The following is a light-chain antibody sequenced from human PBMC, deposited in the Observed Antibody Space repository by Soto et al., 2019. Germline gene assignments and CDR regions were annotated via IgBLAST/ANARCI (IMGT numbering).Light chain of an antibody. V-gene: IGKV3-20*01. J-gene: IGKJ2*01. Sequence: VLTQSPGTLSLSPGETATLSCRASQPVDTNYFSWFQQKPGQPPRVLIFATSSRATGTPRRFTGSGSGTDFTLTISRLEPEDFALYFCQQFTDSPPEYTFGLATKLEIK. CDR2: ATS. CDR3: QQFTDSPPEYT. CDR1: QPVDTNY.